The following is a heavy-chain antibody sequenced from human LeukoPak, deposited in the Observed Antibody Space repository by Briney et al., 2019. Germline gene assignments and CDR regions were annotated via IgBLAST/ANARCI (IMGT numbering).Heavy chain of an antibody. Sequence: PGGSLRLSCAASGFTFSSHWMSWVRQAPGKGLEWVANIKQDGSEKYYVDSVKGRFTISRDNAKNSLYLQMNSLRAEDTAVYYCARRKDAFDYWGQGTLVTVSS. J-gene: IGHJ4*02. V-gene: IGHV3-7*01. CDR2: IKQDGSEK. CDR3: ARRKDAFDY. CDR1: GFTFSSHW.